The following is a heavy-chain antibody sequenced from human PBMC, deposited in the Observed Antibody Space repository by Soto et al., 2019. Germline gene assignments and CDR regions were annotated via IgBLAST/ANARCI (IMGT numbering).Heavy chain of an antibody. CDR2: ISYDGSNK. CDR1: GFTFSSYA. V-gene: IGHV3-30-3*01. J-gene: IGHJ4*02. CDR3: ARDDILTGYAVY. Sequence: GGSLRLSCAASGFTFSSYAMHWVRQAPGKGLEWVAVISYDGSNKYYADSVKGRFPISRDNSKNTLYLQMNSLRAEDTAVYYCARDDILTGYAVYWGQGTLVTVSS. D-gene: IGHD3-9*01.